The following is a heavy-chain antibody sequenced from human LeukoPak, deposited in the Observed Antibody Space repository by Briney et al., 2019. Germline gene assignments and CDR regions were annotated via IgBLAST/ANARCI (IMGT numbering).Heavy chain of an antibody. J-gene: IGHJ5*02. CDR3: ARGAYYYGSESPKNWFDP. CDR2: INPYCGAT. D-gene: IGHD3-10*01. CDR1: GYTFIAYY. Sequence: ASVNVSCKPSGYTFIAYYMHWVRQAPGQGREGVGWINPYCGATNSAQNCQGRVTMTRDTSISTIYMELSRLTSDDTAVYDCARGAYYYGSESPKNWFDPWGQGTLVTVSS. V-gene: IGHV1-2*02.